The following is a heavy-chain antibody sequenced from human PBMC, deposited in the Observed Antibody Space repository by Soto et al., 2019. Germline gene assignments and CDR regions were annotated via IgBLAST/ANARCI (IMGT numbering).Heavy chain of an antibody. CDR1: GYTFTSYA. J-gene: IGHJ4*02. CDR2: INAGNGNT. Sequence: QVQLVQSGAEVKKPGASVKVSCKASGYTFTSYAMHWVRQAPGQRLEWMGWINAGNGNTKYSQKFQGRVTINRDTSASTAYMELSSLRSEDTAVYYCAKAPDLTLASSSDYWGQGTLVTVSS. V-gene: IGHV1-3*01. D-gene: IGHD6-13*01. CDR3: AKAPDLTLASSSDY.